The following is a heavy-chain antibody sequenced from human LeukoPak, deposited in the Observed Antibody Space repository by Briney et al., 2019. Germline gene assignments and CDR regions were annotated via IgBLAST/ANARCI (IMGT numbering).Heavy chain of an antibody. D-gene: IGHD2-15*01. CDR2: IRYDGSNK. V-gene: IGHV3-30*02. Sequence: GGSLRLSCAASGFTFSSYGMHWVRQAPGKGLEWVAFIRYDGSNKYYADSVKGRFTISRDNSKNTLYLQMNSLRAEDTAVYYCAKDIVVVGLNWFDPWGQGTLVTVSS. CDR3: AKDIVVVGLNWFDP. CDR1: GFTFSSYG. J-gene: IGHJ5*02.